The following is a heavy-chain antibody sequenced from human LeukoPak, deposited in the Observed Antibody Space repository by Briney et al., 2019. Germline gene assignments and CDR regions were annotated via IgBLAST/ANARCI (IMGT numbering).Heavy chain of an antibody. J-gene: IGHJ6*03. CDR1: GGSISSSSYY. CDR2: IYYSGST. V-gene: IGHV4-39*01. D-gene: IGHD6-13*01. Sequence: SETLSLTCTVSGGSISSSSYYWGWIRQPPGKGLEWIGSIYYSGSTYYNPSLKSRVTISVDTSKNQFSLKLSSVTAADTAVYYCARQFGSSWRYYYYMDVWGKGTTVTISS. CDR3: ARQFGSSWRYYYYMDV.